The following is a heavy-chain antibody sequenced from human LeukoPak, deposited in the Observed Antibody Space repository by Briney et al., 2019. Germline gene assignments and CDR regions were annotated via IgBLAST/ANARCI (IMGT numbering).Heavy chain of an antibody. CDR2: ISGSGGST. Sequence: GGSLRLSCAASGFTFSSYAMSWVRQAPGKGLEWVSAISGSGGSTYYADSVKGWFTISRDNSKNTLYLQMNSLRAEDTAVYYCAKGGFVVVPAASYFDYWGQGTLVTVSS. V-gene: IGHV3-23*01. CDR3: AKGGFVVVPAASYFDY. D-gene: IGHD2-2*01. J-gene: IGHJ4*02. CDR1: GFTFSSYA.